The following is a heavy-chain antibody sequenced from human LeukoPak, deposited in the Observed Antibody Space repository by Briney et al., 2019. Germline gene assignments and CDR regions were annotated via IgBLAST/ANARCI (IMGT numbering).Heavy chain of an antibody. CDR1: GGSISSGDYY. Sequence: PSETLSLTCTVSGGSISSGDYYWSWIRHPPGKGLEWIGYIYYSGSTYYNPSLKSRVTISVDTSKNQFSLKLSSVTAADTAVYYCARDLSGWYSGWFDPWGQGTLVTVSS. V-gene: IGHV4-30-4*08. D-gene: IGHD6-19*01. CDR2: IYYSGST. J-gene: IGHJ5*02. CDR3: ARDLSGWYSGWFDP.